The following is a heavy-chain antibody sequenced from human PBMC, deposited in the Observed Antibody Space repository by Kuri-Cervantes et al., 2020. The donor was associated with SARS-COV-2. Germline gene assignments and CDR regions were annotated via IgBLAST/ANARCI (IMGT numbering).Heavy chain of an antibody. V-gene: IGHV3-23*01. CDR1: GFTLSTYA. Sequence: GESLKISCTASGFTLSTYAFSWVRQAPGKGLEWVSFISGTGFNTDYAASVKGRFTVSRDNSKNTPYLQMNSLRAEDTAVYYCARDRVVEAFDIWGQGTMVTVSS. J-gene: IGHJ3*02. CDR2: ISGTGFNT. D-gene: IGHD2-15*01. CDR3: ARDRVVEAFDI.